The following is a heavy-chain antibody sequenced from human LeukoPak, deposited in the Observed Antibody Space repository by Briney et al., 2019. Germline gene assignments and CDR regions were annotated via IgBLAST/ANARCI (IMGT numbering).Heavy chain of an antibody. CDR1: GFTFSSYT. V-gene: IGHV3-48*04. CDR2: IDLSGSTL. CDR3: ARGPPLFDP. Sequence: GGSLRLSCAASGFTFSSYTMNWIRQAPGKGLEWVSYIDLSGSTLYYVDSVKGRFTISRDNAKNSLYLQMNSLRAEDTAVYYCARGPPLFDPWGQGTLVAVSS. J-gene: IGHJ5*02.